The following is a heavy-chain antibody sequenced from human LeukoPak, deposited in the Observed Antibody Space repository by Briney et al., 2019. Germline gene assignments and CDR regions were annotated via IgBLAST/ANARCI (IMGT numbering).Heavy chain of an antibody. D-gene: IGHD3-3*01. Sequence: PGGSLRLSWAASGFTFSSYTMNWVRQAPGKGPEWVSSISGSSRHKYYADSVKGRFTISRDNAKNSLYLQMNSLRAEDTAVYYCARTANFAAGYYIDYWGQGTLVTVSS. J-gene: IGHJ4*02. CDR3: ARTANFAAGYYIDY. V-gene: IGHV3-21*01. CDR1: GFTFSSYT. CDR2: ISGSSRHK.